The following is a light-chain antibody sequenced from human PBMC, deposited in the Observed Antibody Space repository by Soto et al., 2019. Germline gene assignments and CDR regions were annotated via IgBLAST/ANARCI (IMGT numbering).Light chain of an antibody. CDR3: SSYAGSNIVV. V-gene: IGLV2-8*01. CDR2: EVS. J-gene: IGLJ2*01. Sequence: QSALTQPPSASGSPGQSVTISCTGTSSDVGGYNFVSWYQQHPGKAPKLMIYEVSERPSGVPGRFSGSKSGNTASLTVSGLQAEDDADYYCSSYAGSNIVVFGGGTKLTVL. CDR1: SSDVGGYNF.